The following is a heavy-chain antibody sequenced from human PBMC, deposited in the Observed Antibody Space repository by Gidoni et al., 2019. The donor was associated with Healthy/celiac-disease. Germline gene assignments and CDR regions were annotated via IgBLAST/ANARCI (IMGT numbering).Heavy chain of an antibody. V-gene: IGHV1-8*01. D-gene: IGHD2-2*01. CDR1: GYTFTSYD. CDR2: MNPNSGNT. J-gene: IGHJ5*02. CDR3: ARGRYCSSTSCSTNWFDP. Sequence: QLQLVQSGAEVNTPGASVKVSCKASGYTFTSYDINCVRQATGHGLEWMGWMNPNSGNTGYAQKFQGRVTMTTNTSISTAYMELSSLRSEDTAVYYCARGRYCSSTSCSTNWFDPWGQGTLVTVSS.